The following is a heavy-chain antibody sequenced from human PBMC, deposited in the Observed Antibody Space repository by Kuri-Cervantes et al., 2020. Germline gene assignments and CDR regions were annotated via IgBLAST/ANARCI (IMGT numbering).Heavy chain of an antibody. CDR3: ARCSGSYSDWFDP. J-gene: IGHJ5*02. CDR1: GFTFSSYG. CDR2: ISSSSSTI. V-gene: IGHV3-48*02. D-gene: IGHD1-26*01. Sequence: GGSLRLSCAASGFTFSSYGMHWVRQAPGKGLEWVSYISSSSSTIYYADSVKGRFTISRDNAKNSLYLQMNSLRDEDTAVYYCARCSGSYSDWFDPWGQGTLVTVSS.